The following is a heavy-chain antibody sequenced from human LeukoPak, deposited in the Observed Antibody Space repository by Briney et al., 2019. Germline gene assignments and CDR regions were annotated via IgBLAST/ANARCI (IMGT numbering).Heavy chain of an antibody. CDR2: INHSGST. J-gene: IGHJ6*03. CDR3: ARGRRYCSSTSCRNYYYYYYMDV. Sequence: SETLPLTCAVYGGSFSGYYWSWIRQPPGKGLEWIGEINHSGSTNYNPSLKSRVTISVDTSKNQFSLKLSSVTAADTAVYYCARGRRYCSSTSCRNYYYYYYMDVWGKGTTVTVSS. V-gene: IGHV4-34*01. D-gene: IGHD2-2*01. CDR1: GGSFSGYY.